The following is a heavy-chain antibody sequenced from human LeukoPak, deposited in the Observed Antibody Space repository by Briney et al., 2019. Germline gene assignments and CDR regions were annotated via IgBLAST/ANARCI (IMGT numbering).Heavy chain of an antibody. CDR2: IYYNGNT. D-gene: IGHD6-19*01. CDR3: AREYSSGLSWFDP. J-gene: IGHJ5*02. CDR1: GGSINNYY. Sequence: SETLSLTCTLSGGSINNYYWSWIRQPPGKGLEWIGYIYYNGNTNYNPSPKSRVTISVDTSKNQFSLKLSSVTAADTAVYFCAREYSSGLSWFDPWGQGTLVTVSS. V-gene: IGHV4-59*01.